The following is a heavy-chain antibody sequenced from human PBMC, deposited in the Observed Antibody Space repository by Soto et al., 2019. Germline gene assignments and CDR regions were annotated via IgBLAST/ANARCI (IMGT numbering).Heavy chain of an antibody. Sequence: GGSMRLSCSASNFTVSNAWINWVRPAPGKGLEWVGRIKSKTHGGTTDFAAPVKGRFANPDSKNLVDLQINHLKNRENGKYYFSTKSYCTMIVIRFDYWGHGTLVTVSS. V-gene: IGHV3-15*07. J-gene: IGHJ4*01. CDR2: IKSKTHGGTT. CDR3: STKSYCTMIVIRFDY. CDR1: NFTVSNAW. D-gene: IGHD3-22*01.